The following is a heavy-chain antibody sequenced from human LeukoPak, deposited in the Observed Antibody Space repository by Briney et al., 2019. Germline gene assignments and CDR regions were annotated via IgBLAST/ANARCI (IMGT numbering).Heavy chain of an antibody. J-gene: IGHJ4*02. CDR1: GFTFSDYY. D-gene: IGHD6-19*01. CDR3: GRGVWYFLAS. Sequence: GGSLRLSCAASGFTFSDYYMNWIRQAPGKGLEWVSYISSSGNSIYYADSVKGRFAISRDNAKNSLYMQMNSLRAEDTAVYYWGRGVWYFLASGGGGTWVPVS. V-gene: IGHV3-11*01. CDR2: ISSSGNSI.